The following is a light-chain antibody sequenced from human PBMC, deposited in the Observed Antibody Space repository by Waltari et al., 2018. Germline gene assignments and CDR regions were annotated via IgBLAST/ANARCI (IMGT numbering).Light chain of an antibody. J-gene: IGKJ2*03. CDR3: QQHDNSPYS. CDR2: RAS. V-gene: IGKV1-33*01. Sequence: DIQMTQSPSSLSASVGDRVTITCRASQGISNWLAWYQQQPGKAPNLLIYRASNLETGVPSSFSGSGSGTDFTLTISSLQPEDIATYYCQQHDNSPYSFGQGTKVEIK. CDR1: QGISNW.